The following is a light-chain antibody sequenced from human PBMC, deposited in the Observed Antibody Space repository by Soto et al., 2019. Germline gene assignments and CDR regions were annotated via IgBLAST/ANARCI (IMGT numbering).Light chain of an antibody. CDR2: DAS. CDR1: QSVGTSY. CDR3: QQRAHWPPVT. J-gene: IGKJ1*01. V-gene: IGKV3-11*01. Sequence: ELMYKKSPDSLSLSKGERATFSCSPSQSVGTSYLAWYQQKPGQPPRLLIYDASKRATGVPARFSGSGSGTDFTLTIPTLEPEDFAVYFCQQRAHWPPVTFGQGTKVDIK.